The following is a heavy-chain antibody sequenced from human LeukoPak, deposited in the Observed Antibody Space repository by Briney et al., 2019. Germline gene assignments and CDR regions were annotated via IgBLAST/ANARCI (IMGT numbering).Heavy chain of an antibody. CDR2: IKTKTEGGTT. CDR3: TTDLVRRFDY. Sequence: GGSLRLSCAASGFTFSNAWMSWVRQAPGKGLEWVGRIKTKTEGGTTDYAAPVKGRFTISRDDSKNTLYLQMNSLKTEDTAVYYCTTDLVRRFDYWGQGTLVTVSS. D-gene: IGHD6-13*01. V-gene: IGHV3-15*01. J-gene: IGHJ4*02. CDR1: GFTFSNAW.